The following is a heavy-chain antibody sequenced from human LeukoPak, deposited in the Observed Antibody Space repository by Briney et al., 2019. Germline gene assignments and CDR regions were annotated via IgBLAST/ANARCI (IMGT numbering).Heavy chain of an antibody. J-gene: IGHJ4*02. CDR3: ARGVSSSWYSQVDY. V-gene: IGHV3-21*01. CDR1: GFTFSSYS. Sequence: PGGSLRLSCAASGFTFSSYSMNWVRQAPGKGLEWVSSISSSSSYIYYADSVKGRFTISRDNAKNSLYLQMNSLRAEDTAVYYCARGVSSSWYSQVDYWGQGTLVTVSS. D-gene: IGHD6-13*01. CDR2: ISSSSSYI.